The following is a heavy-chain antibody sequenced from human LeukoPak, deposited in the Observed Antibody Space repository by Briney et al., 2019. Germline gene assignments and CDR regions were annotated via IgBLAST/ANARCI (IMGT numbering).Heavy chain of an antibody. CDR3: ARHLANVRWRVNPRWFDP. J-gene: IGHJ5*02. CDR2: IYTRGNT. Sequence: SETLSLTCSVSGAPISGGHFYWNWIRQSAGKGPDWIGRIYTRGNTKYHPYLKNRVSIAVDTSNNQLSLKMNSVTAADTAVYYCARHLANVRWRVNPRWFDPWGQGTLVTVSS. D-gene: IGHD3-10*02. V-gene: IGHV4-61*02. CDR1: GAPISGGHFY.